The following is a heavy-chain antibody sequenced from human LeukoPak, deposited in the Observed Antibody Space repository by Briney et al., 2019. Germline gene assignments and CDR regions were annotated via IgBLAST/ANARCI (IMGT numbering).Heavy chain of an antibody. J-gene: IGHJ4*02. CDR1: GGSFSGYY. CDR3: ARDQIHYFDY. Sequence: PSETLSLTCAVYGGSFSGYYWSWIRQPPGKGLEWIGEINHSGSTNYNPSLKSRVTISVDTSKNQFSLKLSSVTAADTAVYYCARDQIHYFDYWGQGTLVTISS. V-gene: IGHV4-34*01. CDR2: INHSGST.